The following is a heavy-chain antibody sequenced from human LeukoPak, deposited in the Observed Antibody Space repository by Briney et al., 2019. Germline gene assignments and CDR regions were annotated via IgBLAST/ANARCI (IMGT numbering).Heavy chain of an antibody. V-gene: IGHV4-59*01. CDR2: IYYSGST. J-gene: IGHJ4*02. CDR3: ARSNYYDSSGYSASLVY. CDR1: GGSISSYY. D-gene: IGHD3-22*01. Sequence: PSETLSLTCTVSGGSISSYYWSWIRQPPGKGLEWIGYIYYSGSTNYNPSLKSRVTISVDTSKNQFSLKLSSVTAADTAVYYCARSNYYDSSGYSASLVYWGQGTLVTVSS.